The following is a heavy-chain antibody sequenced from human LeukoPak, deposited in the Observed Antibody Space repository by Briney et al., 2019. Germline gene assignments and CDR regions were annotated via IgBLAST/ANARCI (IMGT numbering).Heavy chain of an antibody. J-gene: IGHJ4*02. V-gene: IGHV4-61*01. CDR2: IYYTGST. CDR1: GGSVSSGSYY. Sequence: SETLSLTCTVSGGSVSSGSYYWNWIRQLPGKGLEWIGYIYYTGSTNYNPSLKSRVTISVDTSKNQFSLKLSSVTAADTAVYYCARDSDYGDYPNLFDYWGQGTLVTVSS. CDR3: ARDSDYGDYPNLFDY. D-gene: IGHD4-17*01.